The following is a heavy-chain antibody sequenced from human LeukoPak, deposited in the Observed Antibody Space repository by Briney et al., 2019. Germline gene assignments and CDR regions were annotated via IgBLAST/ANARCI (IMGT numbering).Heavy chain of an antibody. CDR3: ARGFLEWLPITWFDP. J-gene: IGHJ5*02. V-gene: IGHV4-59*11. CDR1: GGSISSHY. D-gene: IGHD3-3*01. CDR2: ISTGGST. Sequence: SETLSLTCSVSGGSISSHYWNWIRQPPGKGLEWIGYISTGGSTYYNPSLRSRVTISGDTSKNELSLRLSSVTAADTAVYYCARGFLEWLPITWFDPWGQGTLVTVSS.